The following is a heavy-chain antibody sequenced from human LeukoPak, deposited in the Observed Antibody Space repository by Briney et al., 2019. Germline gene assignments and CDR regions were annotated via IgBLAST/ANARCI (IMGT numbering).Heavy chain of an antibody. CDR3: ARGRFLEWLLYRSGGPFDY. D-gene: IGHD3-3*01. V-gene: IGHV3-23*01. J-gene: IGHJ4*02. CDR2: ISGSGGST. Sequence: PGGSLRLSCAASGFTFSSYAMSWVREAPGKGLEWVSAISGSGGSTYYADSVKGRFTISRDNSKNTLYLQMNSLRAEDTAVYYCARGRFLEWLLYRSGGPFDYWGQGTLVTVSS. CDR1: GFTFSSYA.